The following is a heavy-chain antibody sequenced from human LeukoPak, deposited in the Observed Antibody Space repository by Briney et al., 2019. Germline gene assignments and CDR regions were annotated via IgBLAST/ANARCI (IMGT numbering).Heavy chain of an antibody. Sequence: SETLSLTCTVSGGSISSYYWSWIRQPPGKGLEWIGYIYTSGSTNYNPSLKSRVTISVDTSKNQFSLKLSSVTAADTAVYYCARHGYDSSGYAAAEHRVGVGYYFDYWGQGTLVTVSS. CDR3: ARHGYDSSGYAAAEHRVGVGYYFDY. V-gene: IGHV4-4*09. D-gene: IGHD3-22*01. J-gene: IGHJ4*02. CDR2: IYTSGST. CDR1: GGSISSYY.